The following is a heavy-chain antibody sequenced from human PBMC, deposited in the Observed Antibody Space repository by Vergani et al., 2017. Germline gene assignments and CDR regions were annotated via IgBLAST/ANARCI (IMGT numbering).Heavy chain of an antibody. J-gene: IGHJ4*02. CDR1: GYTFTSYG. Sequence: QVQLVQSGAEVKKPGASVKVSCTASGYTFTSYGISWVRQAPGQGLEWMGWISAYNGNTNYAQKLQGRVTMTTDTSTSTAYMELRSLRSDDTAVYYCAREAASYSSSWNAIDYWGQGTLVTVSS. D-gene: IGHD6-13*01. CDR3: AREAASYSSSWNAIDY. V-gene: IGHV1-18*01. CDR2: ISAYNGNT.